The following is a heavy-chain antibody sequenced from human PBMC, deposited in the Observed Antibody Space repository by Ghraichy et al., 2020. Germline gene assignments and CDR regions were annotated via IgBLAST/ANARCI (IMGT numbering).Heavy chain of an antibody. D-gene: IGHD2-2*01. CDR1: GFTFSSYS. V-gene: IGHV3-48*02. J-gene: IGHJ6*02. Sequence: GGSLRLSCAASGFTFSSYSMNWVRQAPGKGLEWVSYISSSSSTIYYADSVKGRFTISRDNAKNSLYLQMNSLRDEDTAVYYCARDLIVVPAAMPYSYYGMDVWGQGTTVTCSS. CDR3: ARDLIVVPAAMPYSYYGMDV. CDR2: ISSSSSTI.